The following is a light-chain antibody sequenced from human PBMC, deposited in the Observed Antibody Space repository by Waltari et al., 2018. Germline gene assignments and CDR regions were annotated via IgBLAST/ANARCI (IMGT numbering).Light chain of an antibody. Sequence: QLVLTQSPSASASLGASVKLTCTLSSGHSSNVIAWLQQQPEKGPRYLMKGNSDGSHSKGDKIPDRFSGSSSGTEHYLTISILQSEDEADYYWQTGGHGTWVFGGGTKLTVL. V-gene: IGLV4-69*01. CDR2: GNSDGSH. J-gene: IGLJ3*02. CDR3: QTGGHGTWV. CDR1: SGHSSNV.